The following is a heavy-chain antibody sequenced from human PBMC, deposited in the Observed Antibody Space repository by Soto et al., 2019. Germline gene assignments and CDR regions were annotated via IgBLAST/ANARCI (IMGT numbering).Heavy chain of an antibody. CDR1: GFTFSDYS. Sequence: GGSLRLSCAASGFTFSDYSMSWVRQSPGKGLEGVANIKQDGGEEDYVDSVKGRLTISRDNAKKSLYLQMNSLRAEDTAVYYCARVYYDSRGPTKYRAFDFWGQGTMVTVSS. CDR3: ARVYYDSRGPTKYRAFDF. D-gene: IGHD3-22*01. V-gene: IGHV3-7*01. CDR2: IKQDGGEE. J-gene: IGHJ3*01.